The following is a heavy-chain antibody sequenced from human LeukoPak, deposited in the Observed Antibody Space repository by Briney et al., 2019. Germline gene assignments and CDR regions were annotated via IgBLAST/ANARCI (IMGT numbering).Heavy chain of an antibody. V-gene: IGHV3-23*01. CDR1: GFTFSSYS. CDR2: ISGSGGST. J-gene: IGHJ4*02. D-gene: IGHD2-2*01. Sequence: PGGSLRLSCAASGFTFSSYSMNWVRQAPGKGLEWVSAISGSGGSTYYADSVKGRFTISSDNSKNTLYLQMNSLRAEDTAVYYCAKDPVVVPAYFDYWGQGTLVTVSS. CDR3: AKDPVVVPAYFDY.